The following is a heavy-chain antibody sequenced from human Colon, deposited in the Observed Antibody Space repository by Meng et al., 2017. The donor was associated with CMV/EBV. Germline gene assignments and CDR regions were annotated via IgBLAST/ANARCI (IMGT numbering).Heavy chain of an antibody. CDR3: ARDRGGPPFDY. J-gene: IGHJ4*02. CDR1: GYTFINHD. D-gene: IGHD3-16*01. V-gene: IGHV1-8*01. CDR2: MNSNTGNT. Sequence: QVQLVQSGAEVKKPGASVKVSCKASGYTFINHDIDWVRQATGQGLEWMGWMNSNTGNTGYAQKFQGRVTMTRDTSTSTAYMELRSLRSDGTAVYYCARDRGGPPFDYWGQGTLVTVSS.